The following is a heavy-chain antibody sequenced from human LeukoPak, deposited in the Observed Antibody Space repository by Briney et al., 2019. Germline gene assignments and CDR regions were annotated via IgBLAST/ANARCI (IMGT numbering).Heavy chain of an antibody. Sequence: SETLSLTCAVYGGSFSGYYWSWIRQPAGKGLEWIGRIYTSGSNNYNPSLKSRVTMSVDTSKNQFSLKLSSVTAADTAMYYCAREVADYGGYYYYHYMDVWGKGTTVTVSS. D-gene: IGHD4-23*01. CDR1: GGSFSGYY. CDR2: IYTSGSN. CDR3: AREVADYGGYYYYHYMDV. J-gene: IGHJ6*03. V-gene: IGHV4-4*07.